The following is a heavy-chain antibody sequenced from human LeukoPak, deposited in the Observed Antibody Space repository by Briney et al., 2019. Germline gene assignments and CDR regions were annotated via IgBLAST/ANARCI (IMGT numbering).Heavy chain of an antibody. D-gene: IGHD6-13*01. Sequence: SQTLSLTCTVSGGSISSGSYYWSWIRPPAGKGLEWIGRIYTSGSTNHNPSLKRRVTISVDTSKHQFSLKLSSVTAADTSVYYCARDRGTAAAGPDFDYWGQGTLVTVSS. CDR1: GGSISSGSYY. CDR3: ARDRGTAAAGPDFDY. J-gene: IGHJ4*02. CDR2: IYTSGST. V-gene: IGHV4-61*02.